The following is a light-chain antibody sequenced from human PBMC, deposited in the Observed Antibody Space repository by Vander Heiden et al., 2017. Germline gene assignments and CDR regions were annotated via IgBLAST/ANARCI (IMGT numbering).Light chain of an antibody. CDR2: LGS. CDR1: QSLLHSNAYNY. J-gene: IGKJ1*01. V-gene: IGKV2-28*01. CDR3: RQDLPTPWT. Sequence: DIVMTQSPLSLPVTPGEPASISCRSSQSLLHSNAYNYLDCYLHMLGQSPQLLIYLGSNRASRVPDRPSGRGSGRDFTLKISRVEAEDVGVYYCRQDLPTPWTFGQGTKVEIK.